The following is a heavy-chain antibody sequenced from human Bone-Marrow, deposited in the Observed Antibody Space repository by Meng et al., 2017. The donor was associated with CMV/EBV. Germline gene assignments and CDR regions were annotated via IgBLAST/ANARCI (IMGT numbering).Heavy chain of an antibody. V-gene: IGHV4-4*02. J-gene: IGHJ4*02. CDR2: IYHSGSA. Sequence: TCAVSGASISSNNWWSWVRQPPGKGPEWIGEIYHSGSANYNPSLNSRVTISVDKSKNQLSLKVTSMTAADTAVYYCARDLGTVAPGYWGQGTLVTVSS. D-gene: IGHD4-23*01. CDR1: GASISSNNW. CDR3: ARDLGTVAPGY.